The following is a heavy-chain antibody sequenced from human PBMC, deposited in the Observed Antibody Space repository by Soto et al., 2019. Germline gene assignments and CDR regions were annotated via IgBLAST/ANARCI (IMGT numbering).Heavy chain of an antibody. CDR1: GFTFSTYW. CDR2: IKADGSER. J-gene: IGHJ4*02. Sequence: EVQLVESGGGLVQPGGSLRLSCAASGFTFSTYWMCWVRQAPGKGLEWVANIKADGSERYNVDSVKGRFTISRDNAKNSLYLQMHSLRAEDTAVYYCARDSGTSDYWGQGTLVTVSS. D-gene: IGHD1-1*01. V-gene: IGHV3-7*01. CDR3: ARDSGTSDY.